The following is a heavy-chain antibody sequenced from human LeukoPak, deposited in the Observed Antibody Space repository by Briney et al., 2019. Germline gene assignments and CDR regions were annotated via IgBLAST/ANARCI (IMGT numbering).Heavy chain of an antibody. Sequence: PGGSLRLSCVASGFTFSSYGMNWVRRAPGKGLEWVSAISGSGGSTEYADSVKGRFTISRDNSKNTLYLQMNSLRAEDTAVYYCAKSGSVWYYFDYWGQGTLVTVSS. CDR3: AKSGSVWYYFDY. D-gene: IGHD6-19*01. J-gene: IGHJ4*02. CDR1: GFTFSSYG. V-gene: IGHV3-23*01. CDR2: ISGSGGST.